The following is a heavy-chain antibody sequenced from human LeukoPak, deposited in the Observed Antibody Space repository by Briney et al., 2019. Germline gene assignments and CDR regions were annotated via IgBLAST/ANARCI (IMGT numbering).Heavy chain of an antibody. CDR1: GYTFTSYG. CDR3: ARLRGIDPFNAFDI. Sequence: GASVKVSCKASGYTFTSYGISWVRQAPGQGLEWMGWISAYNGNTNYAQKLQGRVTMTTDTSTSTAYMELRSLRSDDTAVYYCARLRGIDPFNAFDIWGQGTMVTVSS. CDR2: ISAYNGNT. V-gene: IGHV1-18*01. J-gene: IGHJ3*02. D-gene: IGHD3-10*01.